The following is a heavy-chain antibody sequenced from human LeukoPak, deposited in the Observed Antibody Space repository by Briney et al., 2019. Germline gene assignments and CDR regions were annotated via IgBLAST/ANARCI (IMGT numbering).Heavy chain of an antibody. V-gene: IGHV4-59*01. CDR1: GGSISSDY. CDR3: ARGLMMAVAGRGEFHY. Sequence: SETLSLTCIVSGGSISSDYWSWVRQPPGKGLEWIGSIYYSGSTNYNPSLKGRVTISVDTSKNQFSLKLSSVTAADTAVYYCARGLMMAVAGRGEFHYWGQGTLVTVSS. J-gene: IGHJ4*02. CDR2: IYYSGST. D-gene: IGHD6-13*01.